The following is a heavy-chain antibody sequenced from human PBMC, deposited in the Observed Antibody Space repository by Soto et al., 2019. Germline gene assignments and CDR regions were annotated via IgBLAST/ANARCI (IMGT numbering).Heavy chain of an antibody. CDR2: IWYDGSNK. CDR3: ARDPGNSSSSGFYYYYAMDV. J-gene: IGHJ6*02. Sequence: PGGALRLSCAASGFTFSIYGMHWVRHAPGKGLEWVAVIWYDGSNKYYADSVKGRFTISRDNSKNTLYLQMNSRRAEDTAVYFCARDPGNSSSSGFYYYYAMDVWGQGTTVTVSS. CDR1: GFTFSIYG. D-gene: IGHD6-6*01. V-gene: IGHV3-33*08.